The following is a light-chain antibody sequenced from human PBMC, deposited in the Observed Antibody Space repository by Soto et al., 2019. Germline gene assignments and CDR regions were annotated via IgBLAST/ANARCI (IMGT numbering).Light chain of an antibody. V-gene: IGKV1-27*01. CDR2: AAS. J-gene: IGKJ3*01. Sequence: DIQMTQSPSSLSASVGDRVTITCRSSQGISNYLAWYQQKPGKVPKLLIYAASTLQAGVPSRFSGSGSGTDFTLTISSLQPEDVATYYCQKYNSAHFTFGPGTKVDIK. CDR3: QKYNSAHFT. CDR1: QGISNY.